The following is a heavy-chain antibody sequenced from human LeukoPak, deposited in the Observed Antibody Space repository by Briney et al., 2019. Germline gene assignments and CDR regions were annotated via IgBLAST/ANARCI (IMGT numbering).Heavy chain of an antibody. Sequence: PSETLSLTCAVSGYSISSGYYWGWIRQPPGKGLEWIGSIYHSGSTYYNPSLKSRVTISVDTSKNQFSLKLSSVTAADTAVYYCATPIVYSSNWYDPSFNYWGQGTLVTVSS. CDR1: GYSISSGYY. CDR3: ATPIVYSSNWYDPSFNY. D-gene: IGHD6-13*01. J-gene: IGHJ4*02. CDR2: IYHSGST. V-gene: IGHV4-38-2*01.